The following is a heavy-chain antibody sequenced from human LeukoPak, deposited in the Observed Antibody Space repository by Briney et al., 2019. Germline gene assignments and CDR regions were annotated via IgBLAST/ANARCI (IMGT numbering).Heavy chain of an antibody. CDR1: GYTFTSYG. CDR2: ISAYNGNT. Sequence: ASVKVSCKASGYTFTSYGISWVRQAPGQGLEWMGWISAYNGNTNYAQKLQGRLTMTTDTSTSTAYVELRSLRSDDTAVYYCARDKTGRTIAVAGYYYYYYGMDVWGQGTTVTVSS. D-gene: IGHD6-19*01. J-gene: IGHJ6*02. V-gene: IGHV1-18*01. CDR3: ARDKTGRTIAVAGYYYYYYGMDV.